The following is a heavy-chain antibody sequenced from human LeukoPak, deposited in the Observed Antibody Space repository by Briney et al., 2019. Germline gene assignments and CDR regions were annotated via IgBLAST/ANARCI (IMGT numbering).Heavy chain of an antibody. V-gene: IGHV4-61*02. J-gene: IGHJ4*02. CDR1: GGSISSGNYY. CDR2: IYTSGST. CDR3: ATSGSYRIYFFDY. Sequence: SQTLSLTCTVSGGSISSGNYYWSWIRQPAGKGLEWVGRIYTSGSTNYNPSLESRVTISLDTSKNQFSLKLSSVTAADSAVYYCATSGSYRIYFFDYWGQGTLVTVSS. D-gene: IGHD1-26*01.